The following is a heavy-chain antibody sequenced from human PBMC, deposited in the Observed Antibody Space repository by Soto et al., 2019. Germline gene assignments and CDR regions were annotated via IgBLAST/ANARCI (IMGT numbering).Heavy chain of an antibody. CDR2: IIPILGIA. CDR1: GGTFSSYT. V-gene: IGHV1-69*02. Sequence: QVQLVQSGAEVKKPGSSVKVSCKASGGTFSSYTISWVRQAPGQGLEWMGRIIPILGIANYAQKFQGRVTITADKSTSTAYMELRSLRSGDTAGYYCATRLGGGGARHFDLWGRGTLVTVSS. D-gene: IGHD3-16*01. CDR3: ATRLGGGGARHFDL. J-gene: IGHJ2*01.